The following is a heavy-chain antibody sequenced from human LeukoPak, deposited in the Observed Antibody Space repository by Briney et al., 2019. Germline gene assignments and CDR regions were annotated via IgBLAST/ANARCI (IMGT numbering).Heavy chain of an antibody. Sequence: PSETLSLTRTVSGGSVSSGSYYWSWIRQPPGKGLEWIGYIYYSGSTNYNPSLKSRVTISVDTSKNQFSLKLSSVTAADTAVYYCARANIVATIGAFDIWGRGTMVTVSS. V-gene: IGHV4-61*01. CDR1: GGSVSSGSYY. CDR2: IYYSGST. CDR3: ARANIVATIGAFDI. D-gene: IGHD5-12*01. J-gene: IGHJ3*02.